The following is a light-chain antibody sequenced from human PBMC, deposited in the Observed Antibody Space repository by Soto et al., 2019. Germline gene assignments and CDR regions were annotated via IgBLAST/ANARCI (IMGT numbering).Light chain of an antibody. CDR3: FSYAGSGTMI. V-gene: IGLV2-23*01. Sequence: QSVLTQPASVSGSPGQSITISCTGFDSDVGNYNLVSWYQQHPGKAPKFIIYEGSRRPSGVSDRFSGSKSGYTASLTISGLQAEDEGDYYCFSYAGSGTMIFGGGTKVTVL. CDR2: EGS. J-gene: IGLJ2*01. CDR1: DSDVGNYNL.